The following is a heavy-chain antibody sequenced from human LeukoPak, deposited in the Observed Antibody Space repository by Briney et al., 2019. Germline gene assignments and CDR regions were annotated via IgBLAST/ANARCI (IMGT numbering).Heavy chain of an antibody. CDR1: GFTFNNYL. CDR3: AKECDSSPGHKFDL. J-gene: IGHJ4*02. D-gene: IGHD2-21*02. Sequence: GGSLRLSCAASGFTFNNYLMSWVRQAPGKGLEWVSVLFTGGGRTLYADSVKGRFTISGDTSRTTLYLQMNGLRAEDTAVYYCAKECDSSPGHKFDLWGQGTLVTVSS. CDR2: LFTGGGRT. V-gene: IGHV3-23*01.